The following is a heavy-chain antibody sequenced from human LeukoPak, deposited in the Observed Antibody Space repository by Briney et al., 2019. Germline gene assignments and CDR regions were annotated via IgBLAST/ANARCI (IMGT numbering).Heavy chain of an antibody. Sequence: GGSLRLSCAASGFTFSSYSMNWVRQAPGKGLEWVSSISSSSSYIYYADSVKGQFTISRDNAKNSLYLQMNSLRAEDTAVYYCARDPEGYSSSWYFDYWGQGTLVTVSS. CDR2: ISSSSSYI. V-gene: IGHV3-21*04. CDR1: GFTFSSYS. D-gene: IGHD6-13*01. CDR3: ARDPEGYSSSWYFDY. J-gene: IGHJ4*02.